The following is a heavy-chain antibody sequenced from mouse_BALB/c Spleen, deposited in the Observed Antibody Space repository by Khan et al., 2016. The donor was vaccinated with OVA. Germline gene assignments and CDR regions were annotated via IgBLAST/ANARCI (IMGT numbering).Heavy chain of an antibody. D-gene: IGHD3-3*01. CDR3: ARDAGRY. J-gene: IGHJ4*01. CDR2: INPKNGGT. Sequence: EVQLQESGPELVKPGASVKISCKTSGYTFPEYTVHWVKQSLGKSLDWIGVINPKNGGTAYNQKFKGKATLTVDKSSSTAYMEFRSLTSEDSAVYYGARDAGRYWGQGTSVTDAS. V-gene: IGHV1-18*01. CDR1: GYTFPEYT.